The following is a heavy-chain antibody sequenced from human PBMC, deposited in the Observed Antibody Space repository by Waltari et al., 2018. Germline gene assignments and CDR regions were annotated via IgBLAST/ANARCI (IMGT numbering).Heavy chain of an antibody. D-gene: IGHD6-13*01. CDR2: ISWNSGSI. V-gene: IGHV3-9*01. Sequence: EVQLVESGGGLVQPGRSLRLSCAASGFTFDDYAMHWVRQAPGRGLEWVSGISWNSGSIGYADSVKGRFTISSDNAKNSLYLQMNSLRAEDTALYYCAKDSGYSSSWLYNWFDPWGQGTLVTVSS. CDR3: AKDSGYSSSWLYNWFDP. J-gene: IGHJ5*02. CDR1: GFTFDDYA.